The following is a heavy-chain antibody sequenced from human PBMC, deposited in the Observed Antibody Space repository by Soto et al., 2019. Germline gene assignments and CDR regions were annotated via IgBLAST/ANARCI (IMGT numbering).Heavy chain of an antibody. D-gene: IGHD2-2*01. V-gene: IGHV3-23*01. J-gene: IGHJ4*02. CDR1: GFTFSSYA. CDR2: ISGSGGST. Sequence: EVQLLESGGGLVQPGGSLRLSCAASGFTFSSYAMSWVRQAPGKGLEWVSAISGSGGSTYYADSVKGRFTISRDNSKNALYLQMSSLRAEDTAVYYCGIVVVPAARGDYFDYWGQGTLVTVSS. CDR3: GIVVVPAARGDYFDY.